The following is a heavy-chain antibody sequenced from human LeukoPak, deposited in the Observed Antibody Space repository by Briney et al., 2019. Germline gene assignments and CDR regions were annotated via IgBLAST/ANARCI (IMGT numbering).Heavy chain of an antibody. V-gene: IGHV4-4*02. D-gene: IGHD6-13*01. CDR3: ARDAGVGIAAAGIDY. CDR2: IYHSGST. J-gene: IGHJ4*02. Sequence: PSGTLSLTCAVSGGSISSSNWWSWVRQPPGKGLEWIGEIYHSGSTNYNPSLKSRVTISVDKSKNQFSLKLSSVTAADTAVYYCARDAGVGIAAAGIDYWGQGTLVTVSS. CDR1: GGSISSSNW.